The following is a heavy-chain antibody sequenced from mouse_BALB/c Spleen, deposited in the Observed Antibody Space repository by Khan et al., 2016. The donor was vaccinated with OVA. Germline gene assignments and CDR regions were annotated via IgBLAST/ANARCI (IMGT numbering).Heavy chain of an antibody. CDR2: IYPGSGTT. CDR3: AKNYASWFAY. Sequence: QVQLQQSGPELVKPGGSVKMSCKASGYTFTDYVINWVKQRNGQGLEWIGEIYPGSGTTYYNEKFTGKATLSADKSSNTAYMQLSSLTSEDSAVYFCAKNYASWFAYWGQGTLVTVSA. V-gene: IGHV1-77*01. J-gene: IGHJ3*01. CDR1: GYTFTDYV.